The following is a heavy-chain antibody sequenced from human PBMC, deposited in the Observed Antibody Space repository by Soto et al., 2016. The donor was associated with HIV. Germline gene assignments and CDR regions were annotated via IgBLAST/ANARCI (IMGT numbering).Heavy chain of an antibody. Sequence: EVNLLESGGGLVQPGGPLKLSCGASGFTFGNYAMSWVRQAPGKGPEWVSGISDSGGNTYYADSVKGRFTISRDNSKNTLYLQMNSLRAEDTAVYYCAKDLRMTMVQGFIDALDFWGQGTMVTVSS. J-gene: IGHJ3*01. CDR1: GFTFGNYA. V-gene: IGHV3-23*01. CDR3: AKDLRMTMVQGFIDALDF. CDR2: ISDSGGNT. D-gene: IGHD3-10*01.